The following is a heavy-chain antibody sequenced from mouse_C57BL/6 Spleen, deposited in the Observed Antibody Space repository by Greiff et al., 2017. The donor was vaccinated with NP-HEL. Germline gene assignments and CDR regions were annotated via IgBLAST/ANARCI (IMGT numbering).Heavy chain of an antibody. J-gene: IGHJ4*01. CDR1: GFTFSDYY. D-gene: IGHD2-4*01. CDR3: ARGRMITRVMDY. CDR2: ISNGGGST. V-gene: IGHV5-12*01. Sequence: DVKLVESGGGLVQPGGSLKLSCAASGFTFSDYYMYWVRQTPEKRLEWVAYISNGGGSTYYPDTVKGRFTISRDNAKNTLYLQMSRLKSEDTAMYYCARGRMITRVMDYWGQGTSVTVSS.